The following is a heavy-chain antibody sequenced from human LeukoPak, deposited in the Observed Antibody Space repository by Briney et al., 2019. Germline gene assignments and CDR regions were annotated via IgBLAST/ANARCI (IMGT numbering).Heavy chain of an antibody. Sequence: GASVKVSCKASGGTFSSYAISWVRQAPGQGLEWMGGIIPIFGTANYAQKFQGRVTITADKSTSTAYMELSSLRSEDTAVYYCARGSMVRGATHLTYWGQGTLVTVSS. V-gene: IGHV1-69*06. J-gene: IGHJ4*02. D-gene: IGHD3-10*01. CDR1: GGTFSSYA. CDR3: ARGSMVRGATHLTY. CDR2: IIPIFGTA.